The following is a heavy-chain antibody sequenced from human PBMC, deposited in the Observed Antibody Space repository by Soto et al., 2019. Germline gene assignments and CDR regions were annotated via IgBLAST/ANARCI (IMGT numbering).Heavy chain of an antibody. V-gene: IGHV1-8*01. CDR2: MNPNSGNT. Sequence: QVQLVQSGAEVKKPGASVKVSCKASGYTFTSYDINWVRQATGQGLEWMGWMNPNSGNTGYAQKFQGTVTMTRNTSISTAYMELSSLRSEDTAVYYCARRGYSSSWYSYYYYGMDVWGQGTTVTVSS. CDR3: ARRGYSSSWYSYYYYGMDV. J-gene: IGHJ6*02. D-gene: IGHD6-13*01. CDR1: GYTFTSYD.